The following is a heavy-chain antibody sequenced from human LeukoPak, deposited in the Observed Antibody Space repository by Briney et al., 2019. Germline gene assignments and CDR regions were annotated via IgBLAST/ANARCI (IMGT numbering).Heavy chain of an antibody. CDR1: GYSISSGYY. Sequence: SETLSLTCTVSGYSISSGYYWGWIRQPPGKGLEWIGSIYHSGSTYYNPSLKSRVTISVDTSKNQFSLKLSSVTAADTAVYYCARDPGRGGAGWFDPWAREPWSPSPQ. CDR3: ARDPGRGGAGWFDP. J-gene: IGHJ5*02. CDR2: IYHSGST. D-gene: IGHD3-16*01. V-gene: IGHV4-38-2*02.